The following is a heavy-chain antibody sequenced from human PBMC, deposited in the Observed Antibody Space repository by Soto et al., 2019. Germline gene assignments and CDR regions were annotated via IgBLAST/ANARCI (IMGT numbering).Heavy chain of an antibody. CDR2: MNPNTGDT. V-gene: IGHV1-8*01. D-gene: IGHD5-12*01. CDR3: ARGDGYIFDY. Sequence: QVQLVQSGAEVKKPGASEKVSCKASGYTFISYDINWVRQATGQGLEWMGWMNPNTGDTGYAQKFQGRVTMTRNTSINTANLELSSLRSDDTAVYFCARGDGYIFDYWGQGTLVTVSS. J-gene: IGHJ4*02. CDR1: GYTFISYD.